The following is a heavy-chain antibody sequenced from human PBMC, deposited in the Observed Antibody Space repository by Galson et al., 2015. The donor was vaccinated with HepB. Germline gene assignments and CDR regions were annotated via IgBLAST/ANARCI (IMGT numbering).Heavy chain of an antibody. CDR3: ASEIPLPGVTMVRENAFDI. J-gene: IGHJ3*02. V-gene: IGHV5-51*03. Sequence: QSGAEVKKPGESLKISCKGSGYSFTSYWIGWVRQMPGKGLEWMGIIYPGDSDTRYSPSFQGQVTISADKSISTAYLQWSSLKASDTAMYYCASEIPLPGVTMVRENAFDIWGQGTMVTVSS. CDR1: GYSFTSYW. CDR2: IYPGDSDT. D-gene: IGHD3-10*01.